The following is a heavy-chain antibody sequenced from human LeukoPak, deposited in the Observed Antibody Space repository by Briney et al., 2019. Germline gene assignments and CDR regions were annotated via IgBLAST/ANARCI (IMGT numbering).Heavy chain of an antibody. J-gene: IGHJ4*02. V-gene: IGHV4-34*01. Sequence: SETLSLTCAVYGGSFSGYSWSWIRQPPGKGLEWIGEINHSGSTNYNPSLKSRVTISVDTSKNQFSLKLSSVTAAGTAVYYCARGLPYYYDSSGYYYFDYWGQGTLVTVSS. CDR1: GGSFSGYS. D-gene: IGHD3-22*01. CDR3: ARGLPYYYDSSGYYYFDY. CDR2: INHSGST.